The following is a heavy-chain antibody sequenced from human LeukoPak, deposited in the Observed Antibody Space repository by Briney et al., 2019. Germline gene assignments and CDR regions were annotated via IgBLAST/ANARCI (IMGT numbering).Heavy chain of an antibody. Sequence: PSETLSLTCAVYGGSFSGYYWSWIRQPPGKGLEWIGEINHSGSTNYNPSLKSRVTISVDTSKNQFSLKLSSVTAADTAVYYCVRGRGDGYRYYYYYYMDVWGKGTTVTVSS. CDR2: INHSGST. V-gene: IGHV4-34*01. D-gene: IGHD5-24*01. CDR3: VRGRGDGYRYYYYYYMDV. CDR1: GGSFSGYY. J-gene: IGHJ6*03.